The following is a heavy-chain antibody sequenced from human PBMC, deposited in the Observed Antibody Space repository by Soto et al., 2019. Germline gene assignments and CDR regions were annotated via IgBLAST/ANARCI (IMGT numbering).Heavy chain of an antibody. D-gene: IGHD2-8*01. Sequence: TLSLTCHVSGSFISSGGYSWSWIRKPPGKGLEWIGNIYHSGSTYYTPTLKSRVTISVDTSKNQLSLNLRSVTAADPAVYDCAKILVIVGYPYGMDVWGRGTPVTVSS. CDR2: IYHSGST. CDR1: GSFISSGGYS. J-gene: IGHJ6*02. V-gene: IGHV4-30-2*01. CDR3: AKILVIVGYPYGMDV.